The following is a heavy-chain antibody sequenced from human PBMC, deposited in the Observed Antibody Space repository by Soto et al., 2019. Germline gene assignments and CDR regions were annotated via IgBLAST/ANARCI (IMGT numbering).Heavy chain of an antibody. V-gene: IGHV1-18*01. CDR2: ISADNGKT. CDR3: TRDYGCIVGAEFDH. CDR1: GYTFTNYG. J-gene: IGHJ4*02. D-gene: IGHD1-26*01. Sequence: QVQLLQSGAEVKKPGASVRVSCTASGYTFTNYGITWVRQAPGQGLEWMGWISADNGKTDYSPRFQDRLIMTTDTSTTTAYMQLRSLRSDDTAVYYCTRDYGCIVGAEFDHWGQGTLLTVSS.